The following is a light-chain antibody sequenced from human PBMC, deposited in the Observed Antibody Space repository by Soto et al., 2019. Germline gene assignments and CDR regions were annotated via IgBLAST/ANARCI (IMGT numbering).Light chain of an antibody. CDR2: RNN. CDR1: SSNIGSNY. J-gene: IGLJ7*01. Sequence: QSVLTQPPSASGTPGQRVTISCSGSSSNIGSNYVYWYQQLPGTAPKLLIYRNNQRPSGVPVRFSGSKSGTSASLAISGLLSEDEADYYCAAWDDSLSGPVFGGGTQLTVL. V-gene: IGLV1-47*01. CDR3: AAWDDSLSGPV.